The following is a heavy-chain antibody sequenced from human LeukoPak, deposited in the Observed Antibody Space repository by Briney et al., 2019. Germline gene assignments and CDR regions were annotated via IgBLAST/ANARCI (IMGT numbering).Heavy chain of an antibody. CDR2: ISYDGSHK. CDR3: SASRPHYGDYYGLDV. D-gene: IGHD4/OR15-4a*01. V-gene: IGHV3-30*03. Sequence: PGGSLRLSCAASQFTFSSYGMHWVRQAPGKGLEWVAVISYDGSHKYSADSVKGRFTISRDNSKNTLYLQMNSLRTEDTAVYFCSASRPHYGDYYGLDVGGHGTTVTVSS. J-gene: IGHJ6*02. CDR1: QFTFSSYG.